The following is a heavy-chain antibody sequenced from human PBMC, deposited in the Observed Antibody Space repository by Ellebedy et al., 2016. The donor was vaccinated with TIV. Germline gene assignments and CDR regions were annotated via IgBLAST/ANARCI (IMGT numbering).Heavy chain of an antibody. CDR3: ARDISAATTRGTVGMDV. CDR1: GYTFSSYG. J-gene: IGHJ6*02. CDR2: ISAYNDNT. V-gene: IGHV1-18*04. D-gene: IGHD6-13*01. Sequence: AASVKVSCKASGYTFSSYGISWVRQAPGQGLEWMGWISAYNDNTNSAQKLQGRVTMTTDTSTSTAYMELRNLRSDDTAVYYCARDISAATTRGTVGMDVWGQGTTVAVSS.